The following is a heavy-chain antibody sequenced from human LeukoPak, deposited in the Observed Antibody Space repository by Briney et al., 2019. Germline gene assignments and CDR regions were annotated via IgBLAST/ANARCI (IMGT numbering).Heavy chain of an antibody. Sequence: PSETLSLTCAVSGYSISSGYYGGWIRQPPGKGLGWIGSIYHSGSTYYNPSLKSRVTISVDTSKNQFSLKLSSVTAADTAVYYCARQSVGGLTVTTPAPLDYWGQGTLVTVSS. J-gene: IGHJ4*02. CDR1: GYSISSGYY. V-gene: IGHV4-38-2*01. CDR2: IYHSGST. D-gene: IGHD4-17*01. CDR3: ARQSVGGLTVTTPAPLDY.